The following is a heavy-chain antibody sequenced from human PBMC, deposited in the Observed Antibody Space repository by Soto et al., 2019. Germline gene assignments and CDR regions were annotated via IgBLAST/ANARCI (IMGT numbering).Heavy chain of an antibody. V-gene: IGHV3-33*01. CDR2: IWYDGSNK. Sequence: GGSLRLSCAASGFTFSSYGMHWVRQAPGKGLEWVAVIWYDGSNKYYADSVKGRFTISRDNSKNTLYLQMNSLRAEDTAVYYCARDRHDSSGYYYPNSAFDYWGQGTLVTVSS. J-gene: IGHJ4*02. D-gene: IGHD3-22*01. CDR1: GFTFSSYG. CDR3: ARDRHDSSGYYYPNSAFDY.